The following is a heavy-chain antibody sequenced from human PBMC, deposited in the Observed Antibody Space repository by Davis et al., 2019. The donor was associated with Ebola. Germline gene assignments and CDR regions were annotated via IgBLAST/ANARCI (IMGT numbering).Heavy chain of an antibody. CDR3: AKRSSGITYTLTQRYFDY. V-gene: IGHV3-23*01. Sequence: GGSLRLSCAASGFTFSSYGMSWVRQAPGKGLEWVSTISSAGGSTYYADSVKGRFTISRDNSKNTLYLQMNNLRADDTAVYSCAKRSSGITYTLTQRYFDYWGQGTLVTVSS. J-gene: IGHJ4*02. CDR2: ISSAGGST. D-gene: IGHD3-10*01. CDR1: GFTFSSYG.